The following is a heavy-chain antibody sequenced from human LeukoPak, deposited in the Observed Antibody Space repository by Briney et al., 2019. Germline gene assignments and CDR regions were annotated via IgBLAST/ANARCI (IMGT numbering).Heavy chain of an antibody. V-gene: IGHV1-69*02. CDR3: ARGKVEMATNYYFDY. CDR2: IIPILGIA. J-gene: IGHJ4*02. Sequence: ASVKVSCKASGGTFSSYTISWVRQAPGQGLEWMGRIIPILGIANYAQEFQGRVTITADKSTSTAYMELSSLRSEDTAVYYCARGKVEMATNYYFDYWGQGTLVTVSS. CDR1: GGTFSSYT. D-gene: IGHD5-24*01.